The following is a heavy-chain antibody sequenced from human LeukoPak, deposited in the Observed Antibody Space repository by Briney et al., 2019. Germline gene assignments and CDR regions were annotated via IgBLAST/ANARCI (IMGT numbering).Heavy chain of an antibody. V-gene: IGHV3-30*02. CDR1: GFTFSSYG. J-gene: IGHJ4*02. Sequence: SGGSLRLSCAASGFTFSSYGMHLVRQAPGKGLEWVAFIRYDGSNKYYADSVKGLFTISRDNAKNSLYLQMNSMRAEDTAVYYCARVRGSSGWYSPAENDYWGQGTLVTVSS. CDR2: IRYDGSNK. D-gene: IGHD6-19*01. CDR3: ARVRGSSGWYSPAENDY.